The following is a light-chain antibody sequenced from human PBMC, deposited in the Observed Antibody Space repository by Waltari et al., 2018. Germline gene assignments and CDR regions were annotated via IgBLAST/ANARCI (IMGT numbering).Light chain of an antibody. CDR3: SLYLGSGIWV. CDR1: SGSVSTTSY. Sequence: QAVVTQEPSLSVSPGGTVTLTCALSSGSVSTTSYATWYQQTPGQPPRTLVYKGNARSPGVPDRFSGSILGNTAALTITGAQADDESAYYCSLYLGSGIWVFGGGTKLTVL. CDR2: KGN. V-gene: IGLV8-61*01. J-gene: IGLJ3*02.